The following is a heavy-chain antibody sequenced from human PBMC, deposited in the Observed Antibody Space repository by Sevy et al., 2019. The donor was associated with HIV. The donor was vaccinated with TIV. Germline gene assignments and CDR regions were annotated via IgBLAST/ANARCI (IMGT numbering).Heavy chain of an antibody. CDR1: GYTFTSYD. J-gene: IGHJ5*02. V-gene: IGHV1-8*03. D-gene: IGHD2-2*01. CDR3: ARGVGLAQLLSYWFDP. CDR2: MNPNSGNT. Sequence: GSVKVSCKASGYTFTSYDINWVRQATGQGLEWMGWMNPNSGNTGYAQKFQGRVTITRNTSISTAYMELSSLRSEDTAVYYCARGVGLAQLLSYWFDPWGQGTLVTVSS.